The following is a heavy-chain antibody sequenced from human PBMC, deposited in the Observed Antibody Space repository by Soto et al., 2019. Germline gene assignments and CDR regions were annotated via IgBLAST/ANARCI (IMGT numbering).Heavy chain of an antibody. CDR3: AREDIVVVVAATRWFDP. Sequence: PSETLSLTCTVSGGSISISSYYWCWIRQPPGKGLEWIGSIYYSGSTYYNPSLKSRVTISVDTSKNQFSLKLSSVTAADTAVYYCAREDIVVVVAATRWFDPWGQGTLVTVSS. CDR2: IYYSGST. J-gene: IGHJ5*02. D-gene: IGHD2-15*01. CDR1: GGSISISSYY. V-gene: IGHV4-39*02.